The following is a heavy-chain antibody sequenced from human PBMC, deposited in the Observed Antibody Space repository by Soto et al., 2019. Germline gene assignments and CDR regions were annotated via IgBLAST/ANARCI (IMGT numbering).Heavy chain of an antibody. V-gene: IGHV4-34*01. D-gene: IGHD3-9*01. CDR3: ARESHDILTGPPWVWYFDL. J-gene: IGHJ2*01. CDR2: INDRGSI. CDR1: GGSFSGYY. Sequence: QVQLQQWGAGPLRPLETLSLTCGVSGGSFSGYYWAWIRQSPGKGLEWIGEINDRGSINYNPFLKSRVSSSVDTSKNHYSLNLRSVTAADTAVYYCARESHDILTGPPWVWYFDLWGRGTLVTVSS.